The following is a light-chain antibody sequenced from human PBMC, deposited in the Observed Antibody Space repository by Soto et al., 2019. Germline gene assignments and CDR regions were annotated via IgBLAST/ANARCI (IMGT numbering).Light chain of an antibody. CDR2: GAS. CDR1: QSVSSSY. J-gene: IGKJ4*01. Sequence: EIVLTQSPGTLSLSPGERATLSCRASQSVSSSYLAWYQQKPGQAPRLLIYGASSRATGIPDRFSGSESGTDFTLTISRLEPEDFAVYYCQQYGSSPLTFGGGTKAEIK. CDR3: QQYGSSPLT. V-gene: IGKV3-20*01.